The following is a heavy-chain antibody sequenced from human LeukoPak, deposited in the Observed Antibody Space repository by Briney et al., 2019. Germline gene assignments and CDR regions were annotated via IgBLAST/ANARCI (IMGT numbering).Heavy chain of an antibody. J-gene: IGHJ1*01. CDR1: GFTFSDYY. CDR2: ISSSSSTI. D-gene: IGHD3-22*01. V-gene: IGHV3-48*01. CDR3: ARVTTSNQH. Sequence: PGGSLRLSCATSGFTFSDYYMNWVRQAPGKGLEWVSYISSSSSTIYYADSVKGRFTISRDNAKNSLYLQMNSLRAEDTAVYYCARVTTSNQHWGQGTLVTVSS.